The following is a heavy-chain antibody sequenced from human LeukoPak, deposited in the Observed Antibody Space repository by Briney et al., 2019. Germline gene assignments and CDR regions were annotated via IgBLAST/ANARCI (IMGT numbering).Heavy chain of an antibody. CDR2: INGSGGST. V-gene: IGHV3-23*01. Sequence: GGSLRLSCAASGFTFSSYAMSWVRQAPGKGLEWVSAINGSGGSTYYADSVKGRFTISRDNSKNTLYLQMNSLRAEDTAVYYCAKDRSITMVRGVIIVPYYYGMDVWGKGTTVTVSS. J-gene: IGHJ6*04. CDR3: AKDRSITMVRGVIIVPYYYGMDV. D-gene: IGHD3-10*01. CDR1: GFTFSSYA.